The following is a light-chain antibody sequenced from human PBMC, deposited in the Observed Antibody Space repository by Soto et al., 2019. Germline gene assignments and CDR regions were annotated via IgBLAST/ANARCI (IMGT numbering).Light chain of an antibody. Sequence: MTQSPATLSVSPGERATLSCRASQSVSSNLAWYQQKPGQAPRLLIYGASTRATGIPARFSGSGSGTEFTLTISSLQSEDFAVYYCQQYNNWPLLTFGGGTKV. CDR2: GAS. V-gene: IGKV3-15*01. CDR3: QQYNNWPLLT. J-gene: IGKJ4*01. CDR1: QSVSSN.